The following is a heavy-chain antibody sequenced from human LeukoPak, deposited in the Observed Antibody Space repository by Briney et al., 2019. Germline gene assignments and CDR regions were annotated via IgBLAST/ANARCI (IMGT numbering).Heavy chain of an antibody. CDR3: ARGGSYLSAFDI. V-gene: IGHV3-66*01. CDR1: GFTFDDYA. CDR2: IYSGGST. Sequence: GGSLRLSCAASGFTFDDYAMHWVRQAPGKGLEWVSVIYSGGSTYSADSVKGRFTISRDNSKNTLYLQMNSLRAEDTAVYYCARGGSYLSAFDIWGQGTMVTVSS. J-gene: IGHJ3*02. D-gene: IGHD1-26*01.